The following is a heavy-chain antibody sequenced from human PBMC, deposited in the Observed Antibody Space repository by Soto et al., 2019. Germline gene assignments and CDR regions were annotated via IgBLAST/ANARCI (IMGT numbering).Heavy chain of an antibody. CDR2: INAGNGNT. Sequence: ASVKVSCKASGYTFTSYAMHLVRQAPGQRLEWMGWINAGNGNTKYSQKFQGRVTITRDTSASTAYMELSSLRSEDTAVYYCARGWAGPNDYYYYYGMDVWGQGTTVTVSS. CDR3: ARGWAGPNDYYYYYGMDV. V-gene: IGHV1-3*01. J-gene: IGHJ6*02. CDR1: GYTFTSYA. D-gene: IGHD1-1*01.